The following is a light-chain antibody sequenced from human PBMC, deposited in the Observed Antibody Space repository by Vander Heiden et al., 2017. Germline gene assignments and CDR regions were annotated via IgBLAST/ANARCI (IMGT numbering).Light chain of an antibody. Sequence: HSALTQPAPASASALQSVTISCNGTSSDIGDHDHVSWYQQHPGKVLKVIIDEVSKRPSGVSNRFSGSKTGNTASLTIYGLQAEDDADYYCCSNTRSSTLVFGTGTKVTAL. CDR3: CSNTRSSTLV. CDR2: EVS. V-gene: IGLV2-14*01. J-gene: IGLJ1*01. CDR1: SSDIGDHDH.